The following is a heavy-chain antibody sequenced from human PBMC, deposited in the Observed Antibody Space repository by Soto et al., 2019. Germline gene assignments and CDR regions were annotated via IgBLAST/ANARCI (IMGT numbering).Heavy chain of an antibody. CDR2: ISSSSSYI. CDR3: ARDPMAFAGAYDY. CDR1: GFTFSSYS. Sequence: PGGSLRLSFAASGFTFSSYSMTWLRQAPGKGLEWVSSISSSSSYIYYADSVKGRFTISRDNAKNSLYLQMNSLRAEDTAVYYCARDPMAFAGAYDYGGQGTLVTVSS. D-gene: IGHD2-8*02. V-gene: IGHV3-21*01. J-gene: IGHJ4*02.